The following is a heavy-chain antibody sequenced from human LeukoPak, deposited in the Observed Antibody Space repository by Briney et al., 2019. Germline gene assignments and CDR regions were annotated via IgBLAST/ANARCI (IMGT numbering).Heavy chain of an antibody. CDR3: AKDNEYYYDSSGYYYGMDV. CDR2: ISSSSSTI. V-gene: IGHV3-48*01. CDR1: GFTFSSYS. J-gene: IGHJ6*02. Sequence: GFLRLSCAASGFTFSSYSMNWVRQAPGKGLEWVSYISSSSSTIYYADSVKGRFTISRDNSKNTLYLQMNSLRAEDTAVYYCAKDNEYYYDSSGYYYGMDVWGQGTTVTVSS. D-gene: IGHD3-22*01.